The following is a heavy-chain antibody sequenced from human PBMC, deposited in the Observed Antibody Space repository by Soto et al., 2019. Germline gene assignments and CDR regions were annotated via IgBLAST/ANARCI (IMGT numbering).Heavy chain of an antibody. D-gene: IGHD3-22*01. CDR3: ASGSPSVSVYYYDSSGYYYVFDY. CDR2: IYYSGST. CDR1: GGSISSGGYY. V-gene: IGHV4-31*03. Sequence: PSETLSLTCTVSGGSISSGGYYWSWIRQHPGKGLEWIGYIYYSGSTYYNPSLKSRVTISVDTSKNQFSLKLSSVTAADTAVYYCASGSPSVSVYYYDSSGYYYVFDYWGQGTLVTVSS. J-gene: IGHJ4*02.